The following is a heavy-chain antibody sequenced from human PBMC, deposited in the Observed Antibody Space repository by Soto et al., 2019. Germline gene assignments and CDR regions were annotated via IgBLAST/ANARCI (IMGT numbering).Heavy chain of an antibody. CDR1: GGTFSSYT. CDR2: IIPILGIA. J-gene: IGHJ4*03. CDR3: AGGAVAAAGPRFDY. Sequence: SVKVSCKASGGTFSSYTISWVRQSPGQGLEWMGRIIPILGIANYAQKFQGRVTITADKSTSTAYMELSSLRSEDTAVYYCAGGAVAAAGPRFDYWGQGTMVTVS. V-gene: IGHV1-69*02. D-gene: IGHD6-13*01.